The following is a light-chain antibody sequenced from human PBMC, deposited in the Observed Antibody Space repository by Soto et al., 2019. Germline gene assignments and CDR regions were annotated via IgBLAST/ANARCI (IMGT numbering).Light chain of an antibody. CDR3: QQFGSYPLT. CDR2: ATS. Sequence: EFVLTQSPGTLSLSPGERATLSCRASQSVRNNYLAWYQQKPGQAPRFLIYATSNRATGIPDRFSGGGSGTDFTLTISRLEPEDFAVYYCQQFGSYPLTFGGGTKVDI. CDR1: QSVRNNY. V-gene: IGKV3-20*01. J-gene: IGKJ4*01.